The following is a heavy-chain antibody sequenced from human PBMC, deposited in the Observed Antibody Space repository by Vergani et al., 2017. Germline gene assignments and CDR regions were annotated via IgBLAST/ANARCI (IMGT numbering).Heavy chain of an antibody. D-gene: IGHD2-2*01. J-gene: IGHJ4*02. CDR3: VKDRGASIGFDD. CDR2: LRYDGTTK. V-gene: IGHV3-30*02. CDR1: GFSFGSYS. Sequence: QVQLVESGGGVVQPGGSLRLSCAASGFSFGSYSMHWVRVRQAPGKGLEWLAYLRYDGTTKQYADSVKGRFTISRDNSKNMLYLQMDSLRPEDTAMFYCVKDRGASIGFDDWGQGTQVTVSS.